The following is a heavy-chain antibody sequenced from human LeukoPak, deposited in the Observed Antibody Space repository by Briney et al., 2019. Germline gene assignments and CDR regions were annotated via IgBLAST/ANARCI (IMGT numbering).Heavy chain of an antibody. CDR1: VYSFTPYA. D-gene: IGHD4-17*01. J-gene: IGHJ3*02. Sequence: GASVKVSCKTSVYSFTPYAIHWVRQAPGQRLEWMGWISAYNGNTNYAQNLQGRVTMTTDTSTSTAYMELRSLRSDDTAVYYCATYGDYGVGAFDIWGQGTMVTVSS. V-gene: IGHV1-18*01. CDR3: ATYGDYGVGAFDI. CDR2: ISAYNGNT.